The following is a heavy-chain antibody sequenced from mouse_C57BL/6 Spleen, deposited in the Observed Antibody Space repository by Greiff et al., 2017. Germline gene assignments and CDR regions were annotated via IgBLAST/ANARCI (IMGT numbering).Heavy chain of an antibody. V-gene: IGHV1-53*01. Sequence: VQLQQPGTELVKPGASVKLSCKASGYTFTSYWIHWVKQRPGQGLEWIGNINPSNGGTNYNEKFKSKATLTVDKSSSTAYMQLSSLTSEDSAVYYCARDYYYGSSYHYYSMDYWGQGTSVTVSS. CDR1: GYTFTSYW. CDR2: INPSNGGT. D-gene: IGHD1-1*01. J-gene: IGHJ4*01. CDR3: ARDYYYGSSYHYYSMDY.